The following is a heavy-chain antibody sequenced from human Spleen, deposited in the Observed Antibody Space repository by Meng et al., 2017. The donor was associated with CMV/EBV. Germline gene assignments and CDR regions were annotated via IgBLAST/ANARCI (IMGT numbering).Heavy chain of an antibody. CDR1: GYSFSNYW. CDR2: INPNDGVT. V-gene: IGHV1-2*02. D-gene: IGHD3-16*01. Sequence: ASVKVSCKGSGYSFSNYWIGWVRQAPGQGLEWVAWINPNDGVTNFIEKFQGRVTMTRDTSMSTAYMELSRLTSDDTAVYYCARVAYTTTTFEYYYGMKVWGQGTAVTVSS. CDR3: ARVAYTTTTFEYYYGMKV. J-gene: IGHJ6*02.